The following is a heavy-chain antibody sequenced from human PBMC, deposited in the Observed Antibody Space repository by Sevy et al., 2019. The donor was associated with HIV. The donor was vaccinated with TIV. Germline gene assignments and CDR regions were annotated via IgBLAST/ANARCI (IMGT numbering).Heavy chain of an antibody. CDR3: ARGPF. J-gene: IGHJ4*02. V-gene: IGHV3-7*01. Sequence: GGSLRLSCAASGFMFSGVWMSWVRQAPGKIPELVANIKEDGSEKRYEDSVKGRFTMSRDNAKNSLFMQMDSLRVEDTAVYYCARGPFWGPGALVTVSS. CDR1: GFMFSGVW. CDR2: IKEDGSEK.